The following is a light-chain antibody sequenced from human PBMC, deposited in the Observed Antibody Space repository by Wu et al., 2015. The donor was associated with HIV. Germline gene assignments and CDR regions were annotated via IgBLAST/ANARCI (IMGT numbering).Light chain of an antibody. V-gene: IGKV3-20*01. CDR3: QQYGSSPLIT. CDR2: GAS. Sequence: IVLTQSPGTLSLSPGERATLSCRASQSVSSSYLAWYQQKPGQAPRLLIYGASSRATGIPDRFSGSGSGTDFTLTISRLEPEDFAVYYCQQYGSSPLITFGPGDQSGYQT. CDR1: QSVSSSY. J-gene: IGKJ3*01.